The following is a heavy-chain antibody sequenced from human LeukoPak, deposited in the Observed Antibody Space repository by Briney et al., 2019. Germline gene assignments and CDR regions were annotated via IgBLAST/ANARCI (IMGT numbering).Heavy chain of an antibody. CDR1: GFTFNSYG. D-gene: IGHD4-17*01. V-gene: IGHV3-23*01. CDR3: ARAHPGDYGDFQFDY. CDR2: ISGSGDRT. Sequence: PGGSLRLSCAASGFTFNSYGMSWVRQAPGKGLEWVSAISGSGDRTYYADSVKGRFTISRDNSKNTLYLQMNSLRAEDTAVYYCARAHPGDYGDFQFDYWGQGTLVTVSS. J-gene: IGHJ4*02.